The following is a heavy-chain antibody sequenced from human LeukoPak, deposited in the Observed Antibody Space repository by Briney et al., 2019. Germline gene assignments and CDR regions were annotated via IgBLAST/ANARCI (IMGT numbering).Heavy chain of an antibody. J-gene: IGHJ4*02. D-gene: IGHD6-19*01. CDR2: IDKTTYPT. CDR3: AKFEGATIPGWFNDY. CDR1: EFIFSDYA. V-gene: IGHV3-23*05. Sequence: PGGSLRLSCAASEFIFSDYAMGWVRQAPGKGLEWVSTIDKTTYPTFYADSVKGRFTISRDNSKNTLYLQMNSLRTEDTAVYFCAKFEGATIPGWFNDYWSQGILVTVSS.